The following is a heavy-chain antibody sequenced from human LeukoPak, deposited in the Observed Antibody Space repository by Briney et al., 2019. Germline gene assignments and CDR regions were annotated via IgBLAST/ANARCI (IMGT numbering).Heavy chain of an antibody. CDR3: ARLALGYCSGGTCPYYFDH. CDR1: GGSIGSYY. CDR2: IDYSGST. J-gene: IGHJ4*02. D-gene: IGHD2-15*01. V-gene: IGHV4-59*01. Sequence: PSETLSLTCAVSGGSIGSYYWSWVRQPPGKGLEWIAYIDYSGSTRYNSSLESRLTISVDTSKNQFSPKLTSVTPADSAVYYCARLALGYCSGGTCPYYFDHWGQGTLVTVSS.